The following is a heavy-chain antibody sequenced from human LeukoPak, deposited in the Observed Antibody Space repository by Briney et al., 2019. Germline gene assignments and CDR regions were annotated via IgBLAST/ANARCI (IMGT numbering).Heavy chain of an antibody. CDR2: IRSKAYGGTT. CDR3: TRDLVDFWSGYYFDY. CDR1: GFTFGDYA. Sequence: GGSLRLSCTASGFTFGDYAMSWFRQAPGKGLEWVGFIRSKAYGGTTEYAASVKGRFTISRDDPKSIAYLQMNSLKTEDTAVYYCTRDLVDFWSGYYFDYWGQGTLVTVSS. V-gene: IGHV3-49*03. J-gene: IGHJ4*02. D-gene: IGHD3-3*01.